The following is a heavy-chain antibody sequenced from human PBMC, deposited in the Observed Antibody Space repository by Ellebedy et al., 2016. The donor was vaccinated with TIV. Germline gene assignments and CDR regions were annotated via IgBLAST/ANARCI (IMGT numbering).Heavy chain of an antibody. CDR1: GGSISGYY. D-gene: IGHD3-22*01. CDR3: ARGKAIHDSTGYYY. Sequence: MPSETLSLTCTVSGGSISGYYWSWIRQPPGKGLEWIGYISYSGSTYYNPSLKSRVTISVDTSKNQFSLKLSSVTAADTAVYFCARGKAIHDSTGYYYWGQGTLVTVSS. J-gene: IGHJ4*02. CDR2: ISYSGST. V-gene: IGHV4-59*13.